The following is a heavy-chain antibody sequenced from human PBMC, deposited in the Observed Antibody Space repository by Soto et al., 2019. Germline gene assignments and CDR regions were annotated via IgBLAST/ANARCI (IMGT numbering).Heavy chain of an antibody. J-gene: IGHJ4*02. D-gene: IGHD1-26*01. Sequence: ETLSLTCVVSNFSISSGYYWGWIRQSPGKGLEWIASIYRSGTTSYNPSLKSRVTISVDPSKNQFSLMLTAVTAADTAVYYCARTHSGSYYSVFNYWGRGSLVTVSS. CDR3: ARTHSGSYYSVFNY. CDR1: NFSISSGYY. CDR2: IYRSGTT. V-gene: IGHV4-38-2*01.